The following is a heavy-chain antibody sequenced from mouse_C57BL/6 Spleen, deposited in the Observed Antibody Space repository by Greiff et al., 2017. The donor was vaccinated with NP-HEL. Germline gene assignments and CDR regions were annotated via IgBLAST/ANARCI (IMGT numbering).Heavy chain of an antibody. D-gene: IGHD2-5*01. CDR3: VRDDSNYPYWYFDV. J-gene: IGHJ1*03. V-gene: IGHV10-3*01. Sequence: EVQRVESGGGLVQPKGSLKLSCAASGFTFNTYAMHWVRQAPGKGLEWVARIRSKSSNYATYYADSVKDRFTISRDDSQSMLYLQMNNLKTEDTAMYYCVRDDSNYPYWYFDVWGTGTTVTVSS. CDR1: GFTFNTYA. CDR2: IRSKSSNYAT.